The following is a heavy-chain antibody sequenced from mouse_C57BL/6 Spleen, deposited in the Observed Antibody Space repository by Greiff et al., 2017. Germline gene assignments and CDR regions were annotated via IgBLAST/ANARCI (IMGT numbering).Heavy chain of an antibody. CDR1: GYTFTSYW. D-gene: IGHD2-3*01. CDR3: ARSSIYDGYYEDY. J-gene: IGHJ2*01. CDR2: IYPGSGST. Sequence: QVHVKQPGAELVKPGASVKMSCKASGYTFTSYWITWVKQRPGQGLEWIGDIYPGSGSTNYNEKFKSKATLTVDTTSSTAYMQLSSLTSYDSAVYYCARSSIYDGYYEDYWGQGTTLTVSS. V-gene: IGHV1-55*01.